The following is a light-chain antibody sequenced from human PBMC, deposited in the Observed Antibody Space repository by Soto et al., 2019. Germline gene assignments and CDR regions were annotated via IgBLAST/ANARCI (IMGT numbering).Light chain of an antibody. CDR2: EVS. Sequence: QSALTQPASVSGSPGQSITISCTGTSSDVGGYNHVSWYQHHPGKAPKLMIYEVSNRPSGVSNRFSGSKSGYTASLTISGLQAEDEADYYCNSHTSSGTQVFGTGTKLTVL. V-gene: IGLV2-14*01. CDR1: SSDVGGYNH. CDR3: NSHTSSGTQV. J-gene: IGLJ1*01.